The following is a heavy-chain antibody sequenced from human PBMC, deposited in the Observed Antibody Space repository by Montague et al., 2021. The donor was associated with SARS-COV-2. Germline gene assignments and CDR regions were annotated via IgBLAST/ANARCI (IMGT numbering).Heavy chain of an antibody. CDR3: ARDRGQTYYDILTGRALSVDFANGMDV. CDR2: IYYSGST. Sequence: SETLSLTCTVSGGSVSSGSYYWSWIRQPPGKGLEWIGYIYYSGSTNYNPSLKSRVTISVDTSKNQFSLKLSSVTAADTAVYYCARDRGQTYYDILTGRALSVDFANGMDVWGRGTTVTVSS. D-gene: IGHD3-9*01. V-gene: IGHV4-61*01. CDR1: GGSVSSGSYY. J-gene: IGHJ6*02.